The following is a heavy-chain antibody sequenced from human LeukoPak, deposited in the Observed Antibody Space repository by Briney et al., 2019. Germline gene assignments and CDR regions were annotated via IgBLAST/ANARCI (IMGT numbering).Heavy chain of an antibody. J-gene: IGHJ3*02. Sequence: SETLSLTCAVSDNSFSSHYWTWIRQPPGKGLEWIGYISYIGSTNYNPSLKSRVTISIDTSKNQFSLKLSSVTAADTAVYYCARDLVTVTKGFDIWGQGTMVSVSS. CDR3: ARDLVTVTKGFDI. V-gene: IGHV4-59*11. CDR2: ISYIGST. D-gene: IGHD4-17*01. CDR1: DNSFSSHY.